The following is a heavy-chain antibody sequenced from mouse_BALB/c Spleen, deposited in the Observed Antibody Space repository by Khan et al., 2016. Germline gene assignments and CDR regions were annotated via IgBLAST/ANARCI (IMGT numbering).Heavy chain of an antibody. CDR2: INTYTGES. Sequence: QIQLVQSGPELKKPGETVKISCKATGYTFTNYGMNWVKQAPGKGLKWMGWINTYTGESTYADDFKGRFAFSLETSASTAYLQINNLKNEDTATYFCASIYAGYYVGLYYAMDYWGQGTSVTVSS. CDR3: ASIYAGYYVGLYYAMDY. J-gene: IGHJ4*01. D-gene: IGHD2-3*01. V-gene: IGHV9-3-1*01. CDR1: GYTFTNYG.